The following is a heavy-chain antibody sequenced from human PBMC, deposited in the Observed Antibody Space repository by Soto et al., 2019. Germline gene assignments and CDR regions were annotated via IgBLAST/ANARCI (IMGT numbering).Heavy chain of an antibody. Sequence: ASVKVSCKVSGYTLTELSMHWVRQAPGKGLEWMGGFDPEDGETIYAQKFQGRVTMTEDTSTDTAYMELSSLRSEDTAVYYCATDHPSFLLGFGEFDSWAQGTLLTVSS. CDR3: ATDHPSFLLGFGEFDS. D-gene: IGHD3-10*01. J-gene: IGHJ5*01. CDR2: FDPEDGET. CDR1: GYTLTELS. V-gene: IGHV1-24*01.